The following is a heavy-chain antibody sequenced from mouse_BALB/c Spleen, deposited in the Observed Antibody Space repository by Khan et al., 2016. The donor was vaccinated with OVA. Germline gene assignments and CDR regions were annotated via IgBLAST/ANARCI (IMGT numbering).Heavy chain of an antibody. CDR2: VSTGGSYT. CDR1: GFTFSTYG. CDR3: TRLAYYYDSEGFAY. V-gene: IGHV5-6*01. J-gene: IGHJ3*01. D-gene: IGHD1-1*01. Sequence: EVKLVESGGDLVKPGGSLKLSCAASGFTFSTYGMSWVRQTPDRRLEWVATVSTGGSYTYYPDSVTGRFTISSDNAKNTLYLQMNSLKSEDTAMFYGTRLAYYYDSEGFAYWGQGTLVTVSA.